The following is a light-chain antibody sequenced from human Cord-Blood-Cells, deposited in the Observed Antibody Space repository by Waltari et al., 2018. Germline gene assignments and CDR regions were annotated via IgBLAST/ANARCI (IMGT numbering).Light chain of an antibody. V-gene: IGLV2-23*01. J-gene: IGLJ3*02. CDR1: SSDVGGYNL. Sequence: QSALTQPASVSGSPGQSITISCTGTSSDVGGYNLVSWYQPHPGKAPKLMIYEGSKRPSGVPNRFTGSKPGNSASLTISGLQAEDEADYYCCSYAGSSTLFGGGTKLTVL. CDR3: CSYAGSSTL. CDR2: EGS.